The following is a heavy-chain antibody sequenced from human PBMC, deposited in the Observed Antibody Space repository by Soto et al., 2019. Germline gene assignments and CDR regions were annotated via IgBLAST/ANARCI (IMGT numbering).Heavy chain of an antibody. CDR3: AGCTSHPWSYMDV. CDR1: GDSVPSNSAA. V-gene: IGHV6-1*01. Sequence: SQTLSLTCAISGDSVPSNSAAWNWIRQSPSRGLEWLGRTYYRSRWYNDYAVSVKSRITVNPDTSKNQFSLHLNSVTPEDTAVYCCAGCTSHPWSYMDVVEQGTSDTVSS. D-gene: IGHD2-15*01. J-gene: IGHJ6*03. CDR2: TYYRSRWYN.